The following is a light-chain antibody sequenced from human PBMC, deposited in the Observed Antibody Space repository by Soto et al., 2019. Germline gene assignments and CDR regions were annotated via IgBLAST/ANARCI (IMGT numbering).Light chain of an antibody. CDR1: QSTSSY. CDR2: QAS. CDR3: QQYNTYST. V-gene: IGKV1-5*03. J-gene: IGKJ5*01. Sequence: DIQMTQSPSPLSAAVGDSFNITCRASQSTSSYLAWYQQKPGKAPKLLIYQASSLENGVPSSFSGSGSGSEFNFTITGLQPDDFATYFCQQYNTYSTFGQGKRREIK.